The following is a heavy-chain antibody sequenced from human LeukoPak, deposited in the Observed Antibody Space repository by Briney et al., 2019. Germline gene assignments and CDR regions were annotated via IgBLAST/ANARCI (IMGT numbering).Heavy chain of an antibody. J-gene: IGHJ4*02. CDR3: AKSSGYYGGDFDY. V-gene: IGHV3-43D*04. D-gene: IGHD3-22*01. CDR1: GFTFDDYA. Sequence: GGSLRLSYAASGFTFDDYAMHWVRQAPGKGLEWVSLISWDGGSTYYADSVKGRFTISRDNSKNSLYLQMNSLRAEDTALYYCAKSSGYYGGDFDYWGQGTLVTVSS. CDR2: ISWDGGST.